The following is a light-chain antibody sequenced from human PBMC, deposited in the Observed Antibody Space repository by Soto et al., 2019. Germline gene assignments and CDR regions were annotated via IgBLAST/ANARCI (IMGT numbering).Light chain of an antibody. CDR1: QTIDSF. Sequence: DIQMTQSPSSLSASVGDRVTITCRASQTIDSFLSWYQQKPGKAPKLLIYAAASLQTGVPSTFSGGGSGTHFTLTINSLQPEDFATYYCQQSRNFPRTFGQGTRVE. CDR3: QQSRNFPRT. J-gene: IGKJ5*01. V-gene: IGKV1-39*01. CDR2: AAA.